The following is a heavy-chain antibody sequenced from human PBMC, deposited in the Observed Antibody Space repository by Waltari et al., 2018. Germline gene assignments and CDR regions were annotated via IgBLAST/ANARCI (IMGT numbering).Heavy chain of an antibody. CDR1: GYSISSGYY. J-gene: IGHJ4*02. Sequence: QVQLQESGPGLVKPSETLSLTCAVSGYSISSGYYWGWIGKPPGKGLGWIGSIYHSGSTYYNPSLKSRVTISVATSKNQFSLKLSFVTAADTAVYYCARSLGGTMIVVVFDYWGQGTLVTVSS. V-gene: IGHV4-38-2*01. CDR2: IYHSGST. D-gene: IGHD3-22*01. CDR3: ARSLGGTMIVVVFDY.